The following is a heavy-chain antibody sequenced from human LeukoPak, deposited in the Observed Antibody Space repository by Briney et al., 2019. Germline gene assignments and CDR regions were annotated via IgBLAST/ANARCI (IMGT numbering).Heavy chain of an antibody. CDR2: INPNSGGP. J-gene: IGHJ4*02. Sequence: ASVKVSCKASGYTFTNYDMNWVRQATGHGLEWMGRINPNSGGPNYGQKFQGTVTMTRDTSISTAYLELSNLRSDDTAAYYCVRGYSYGFYFDYWGQGSLVTVSS. CDR1: GYTFTNYD. D-gene: IGHD5-18*01. V-gene: IGHV1-2*06. CDR3: VRGYSYGFYFDY.